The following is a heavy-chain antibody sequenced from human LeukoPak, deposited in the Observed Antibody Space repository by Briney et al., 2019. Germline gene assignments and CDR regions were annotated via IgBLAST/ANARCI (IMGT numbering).Heavy chain of an antibody. J-gene: IGHJ4*02. CDR3: ARDSGPLYSGSYFDC. D-gene: IGHD1-26*01. CDR1: GFTFSSYW. V-gene: IGHV3-7*05. Sequence: PGRSLRLSCAASGFTFSSYWMSWVRQAPGKGLEWVANIKQDGSEKYYVDSVKGRFTISRDNAKNSLYLQMNSLRAEDTAVYYCARDSGPLYSGSYFDCWGQGTLVTVSS. CDR2: IKQDGSEK.